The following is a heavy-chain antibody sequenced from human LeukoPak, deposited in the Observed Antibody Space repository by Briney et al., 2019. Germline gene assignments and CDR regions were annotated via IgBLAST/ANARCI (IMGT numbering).Heavy chain of an antibody. J-gene: IGHJ4*02. CDR3: ARVTSLGSDWSFDY. CDR1: GGSISSYY. D-gene: IGHD3-10*01. V-gene: IGHV4-59*01. Sequence: SETLSLTCTVSGGSISSYYWSWIRQPPGKGLEWIGYIYYSGSTNYNPSLKSRVTISVDTSKNQFSLKLSSVTAADTAVYYCARVTSLGSDWSFDYCGQGTLVTVSS. CDR2: IYYSGST.